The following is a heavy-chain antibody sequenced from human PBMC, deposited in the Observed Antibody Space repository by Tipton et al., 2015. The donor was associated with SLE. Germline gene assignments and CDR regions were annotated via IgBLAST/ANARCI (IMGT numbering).Heavy chain of an antibody. V-gene: IGHV4-4*02. CDR3: ARHGGY. J-gene: IGHJ4*02. D-gene: IGHD3-3*01. CDR1: GASISSSNW. CDR2: ISHRETP. Sequence: TLSLTCAVSGASISSSNWWIWVRQSPGKGLEWIGEISHRETPRYNPSLKSRVIISVDTSKNQFSLKLSSVTAADTAVYYCARHGGYWGQGTLVTVSS.